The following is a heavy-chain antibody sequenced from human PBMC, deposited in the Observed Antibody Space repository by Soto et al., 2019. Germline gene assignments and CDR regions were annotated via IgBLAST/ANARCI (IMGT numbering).Heavy chain of an antibody. CDR1: GVIFSNAW. CDR3: TTGWSSKDY. D-gene: IGHD3-3*01. J-gene: IGHJ4*02. CDR2: IKSKADGGTT. Sequence: EVQLVESGGGLVKPGGSLRLSCAASGVIFSNAWMSWVRQAPGKGLEWVGRIKSKADGGTTNYAAPVKGRFNISRDGSKNTLYLQMNGLTTEDTAVYYCTTGWSSKDYWGQGTLVTVSS. V-gene: IGHV3-15*01.